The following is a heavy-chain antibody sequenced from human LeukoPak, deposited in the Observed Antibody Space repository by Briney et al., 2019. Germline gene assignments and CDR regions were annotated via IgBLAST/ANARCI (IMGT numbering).Heavy chain of an antibody. V-gene: IGHV3-74*01. CDR2: INSDGSST. J-gene: IGHJ4*02. Sequence: GGSLRLSCAASGFTFSSYWVHWVRQAPGKGLWVSRINSDGSSTSYADSVKGRFTISRDNAKNTLYLQMNSLRAEDTAVYYCARDLLGNSGSYLRHPNGPPFDYWGQGTLVTVSS. D-gene: IGHD1-26*01. CDR1: GFTFSSYW. CDR3: ARDLLGNSGSYLRHPNGPPFDY.